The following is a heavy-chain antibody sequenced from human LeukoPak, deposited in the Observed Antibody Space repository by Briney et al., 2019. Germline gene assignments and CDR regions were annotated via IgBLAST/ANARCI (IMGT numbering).Heavy chain of an antibody. CDR3: AVLGAGDAFDI. J-gene: IGHJ3*02. V-gene: IGHV1-18*01. CDR1: GGTFSSYA. Sequence: ASVKVSCKASGGTFSSYAISWVRQAPGQGLGWMGRISAYNGNTNYAQKLQGRVTMTTDTSTSTAYMELRSLRSDDTAVYYCAVLGAGDAFDIWGQGTMVTVSS. CDR2: ISAYNGNT. D-gene: IGHD1-26*01.